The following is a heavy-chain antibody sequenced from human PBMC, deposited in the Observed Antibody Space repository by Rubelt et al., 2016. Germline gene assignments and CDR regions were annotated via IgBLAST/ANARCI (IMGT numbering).Heavy chain of an antibody. CDR2: ISGSGGST. J-gene: IGHJ4*02. V-gene: IGHV3-23*01. CDR3: AKDRRLDY. Sequence: APGKGLEWVSAISGSGGSTYYADSVKGRFTISRDNSKNTLYLQMNSLRAEDTAVYYCAKDRRLDYWGQGTLVTVSS.